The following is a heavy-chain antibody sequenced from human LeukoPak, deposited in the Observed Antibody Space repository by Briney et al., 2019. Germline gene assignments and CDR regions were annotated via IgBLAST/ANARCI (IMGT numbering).Heavy chain of an antibody. CDR1: GGSISSGGYY. CDR3: ARAAQDIVVVPAATFFDY. D-gene: IGHD2-2*01. Sequence: SQTLSLTCTVSGGSISSGGYYWSWIRQPPGKGLEWIGYIYHSGSTYYNPSLKSRVTISVDRSKNQFSLKLSSVTAADTAVYYCARAAQDIVVVPAATFFDYWGQGTLVTVSS. CDR2: IYHSGST. V-gene: IGHV4-30-2*02. J-gene: IGHJ4*02.